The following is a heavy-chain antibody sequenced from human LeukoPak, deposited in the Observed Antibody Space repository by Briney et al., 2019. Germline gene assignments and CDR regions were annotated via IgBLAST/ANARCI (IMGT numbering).Heavy chain of an antibody. V-gene: IGHV4-4*09. Sequence: PETLSLTCTVSGGSISSYFWSWIRQPPGKGLEWIGYIYTSGSTNYNPSLKSRVTISVDTSKNQFSLKLSSVTAADTAVYYCARGVVATRDYYYYYYMDVWGKGTTVTVSS. CDR1: GGSISSYF. CDR2: IYTSGST. D-gene: IGHD5-12*01. J-gene: IGHJ6*03. CDR3: ARGVVATRDYYYYYYMDV.